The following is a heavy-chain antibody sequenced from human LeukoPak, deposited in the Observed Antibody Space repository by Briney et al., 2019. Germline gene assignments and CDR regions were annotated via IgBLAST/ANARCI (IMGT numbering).Heavy chain of an antibody. CDR3: ASGYDSSGYSVY. V-gene: IGHV3-15*01. J-gene: IGHJ4*02. CDR1: GFTFSSYA. CDR2: IKSKTDGGTT. D-gene: IGHD3-22*01. Sequence: GGSLRLSCAASGFTFSSYAMSWVRQAPGKGLEWVGRIKSKTDGGTTDYAAPVKGRFTISRHNSKNTLYLQMNSLRAEGTAVYYCASGYDSSGYSVYWGQGTLVTVSS.